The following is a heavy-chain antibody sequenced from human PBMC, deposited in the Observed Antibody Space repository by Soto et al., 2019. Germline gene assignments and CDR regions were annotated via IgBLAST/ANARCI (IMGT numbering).Heavy chain of an antibody. J-gene: IGHJ4*02. V-gene: IGHV4-28*01. Sequence: QVQLQESGPGLVKPSDTLSLTCAVSGYSISSSNWWGWIRQPPGKGLEWIGYIYYSGTTYYNPSLNGRATMAVDPSKNQYSLNLTAVTAVDTAVYYCARREIQGPIDYWGQGTLVTVSS. CDR3: ARREIQGPIDY. CDR1: GYSISSSNW. CDR2: IYYSGTT. D-gene: IGHD1-26*01.